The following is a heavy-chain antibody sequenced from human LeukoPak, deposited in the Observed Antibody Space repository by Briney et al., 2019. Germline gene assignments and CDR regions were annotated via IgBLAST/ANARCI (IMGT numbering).Heavy chain of an antibody. D-gene: IGHD3-16*01. V-gene: IGHV3-13*01. CDR3: VRGGSPEAFDF. CDR1: GFTFSSYA. CDR2: IGHGGDT. J-gene: IGHJ3*01. Sequence: GGSLRLSCAASGFTFSSYAMHWVRQATGKGLEWVSGIGHGGDTYYAVSVKGRFTISRGNAKNSLYLQMNSLRAGDTAVYYCVRGGSPEAFDFWGQGTMVTVSS.